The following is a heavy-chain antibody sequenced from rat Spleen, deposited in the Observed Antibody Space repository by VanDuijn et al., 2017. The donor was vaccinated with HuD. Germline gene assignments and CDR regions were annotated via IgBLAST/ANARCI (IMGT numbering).Heavy chain of an antibody. V-gene: IGHV5-25*01. D-gene: IGHD1-12*02. Sequence: EVQLVESGGGLVQPGGSLKLSCVVSGFTFNSYDMAWVRQAPTKGLEWVASISPSGGITYYRDSVKGRFTISRDNAKSTLYLQMDSLRSEDTATYYCARQGISMMVVDFWGQGVMITVSS. CDR1: GFTFNSYD. CDR2: ISPSGGIT. J-gene: IGHJ2*01. CDR3: ARQGISMMVVDF.